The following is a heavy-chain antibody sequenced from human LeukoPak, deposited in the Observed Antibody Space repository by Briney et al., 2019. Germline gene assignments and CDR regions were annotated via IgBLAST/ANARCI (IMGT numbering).Heavy chain of an antibody. J-gene: IGHJ3*02. CDR2: IIPIFGTA. Sequence: GSSVKVSCKASGGTFSSYAISWVRQAPGQGLEWMGGIIPIFGTANYAQKFQGRVTITADESTSTAYMELSSLRSEDTAVYYCARSYCSSTSCYTLHDAFDIWGQGTMVTVSS. D-gene: IGHD2-2*02. CDR3: ARSYCSSTSCYTLHDAFDI. CDR1: GGTFSSYA. V-gene: IGHV1-69*01.